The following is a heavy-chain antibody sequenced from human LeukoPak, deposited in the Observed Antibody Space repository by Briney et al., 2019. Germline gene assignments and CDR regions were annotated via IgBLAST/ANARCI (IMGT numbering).Heavy chain of an antibody. CDR1: GYTFTSYY. D-gene: IGHD6-6*01. CDR3: ARFSGSSSYYYYYMDV. CDR2: INPSGGST. V-gene: IGHV1-46*01. J-gene: IGHJ6*03. Sequence: GASEKVSCKASGYTFTSYYMHWVRQPPRQGLEWMEIINPSGGSTNYAQKFQGRVTMTRDTSTNTVYMELSSVRSDDTAVYYCARFSGSSSYYYYYMDVWGKGTTVTVSS.